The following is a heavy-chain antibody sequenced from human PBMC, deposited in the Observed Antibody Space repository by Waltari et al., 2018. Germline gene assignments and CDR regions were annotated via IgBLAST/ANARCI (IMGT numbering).Heavy chain of an antibody. CDR1: GFPVRTNH. J-gene: IGHJ4*02. D-gene: IGHD1-20*01. V-gene: IGHV3-66*02. Sequence: EVQLVESGGGLVQPGGSLGLSCAASGFPVRTNHMSWVRQAPGKGLEWVSVIYSGGSTYYADSVKGRFTISRDNSKNTLYLQMNSLRAEDTAVYYCARDGPVTDLDYWGQGTLVTVSS. CDR3: ARDGPVTDLDY. CDR2: IYSGGST.